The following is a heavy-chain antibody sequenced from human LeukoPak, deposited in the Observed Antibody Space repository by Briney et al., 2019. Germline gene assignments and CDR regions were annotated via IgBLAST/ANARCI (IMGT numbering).Heavy chain of an antibody. CDR2: ISYDGSNK. CDR3: ARPVGATTLFDY. Sequence: GRSLRLSCAASGFTFSSYAMHWVRQAPGKGLEWVAVISYDGSNKYYADSVKGRFTISRDNSKNTLYLQMNSLRAEDTAVYYCARPVGATTLFDYWGQGTLVTVSS. CDR1: GFTFSSYA. V-gene: IGHV3-30-3*01. D-gene: IGHD1-26*01. J-gene: IGHJ4*02.